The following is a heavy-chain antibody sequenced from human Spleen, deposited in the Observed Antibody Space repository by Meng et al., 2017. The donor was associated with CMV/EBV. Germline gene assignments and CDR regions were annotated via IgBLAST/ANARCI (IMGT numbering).Heavy chain of an antibody. CDR1: GFTFSSYA. CDR2: ISSSGSIT. J-gene: IGHJ5*01. D-gene: IGHD1-26*01. CDR3: ARDSSAVHNWLDS. Sequence: CAASGFTFSSYAMSWVRQAPGKGLEWVSYISSSGSITKYLDSLKGRFTISRDNAKNSLFLQMNSLTVEDTAVYYCARDSSAVHNWLDSWGQGTLVTVSS. V-gene: IGHV3-21*05.